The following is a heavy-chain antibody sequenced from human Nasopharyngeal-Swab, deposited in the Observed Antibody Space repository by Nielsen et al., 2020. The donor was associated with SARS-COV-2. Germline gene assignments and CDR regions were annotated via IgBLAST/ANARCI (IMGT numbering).Heavy chain of an antibody. D-gene: IGHD3-22*01. Sequence: GESLKISCAASGFTFSSYAMNWVRQAPGKGLEWVSSISSSSSYIYYADSVKGRFTISRDNSKNTLYLQLNSLRAEDTAVYYCAKDHYYDSSGFFSNYYYYGMDVWGQGTTVTVSS. CDR1: GFTFSSYA. J-gene: IGHJ6*02. V-gene: IGHV3-23*01. CDR2: ISSSSSYI. CDR3: AKDHYYDSSGFFSNYYYYGMDV.